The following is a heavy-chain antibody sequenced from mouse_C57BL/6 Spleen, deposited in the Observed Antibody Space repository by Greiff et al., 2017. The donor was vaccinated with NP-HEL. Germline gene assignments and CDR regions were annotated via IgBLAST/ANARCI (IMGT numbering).Heavy chain of an antibody. J-gene: IGHJ2*01. CDR1: GYAFSSYW. CDR2: LYPGDVDT. D-gene: IGHD1-1*01. CDR3: ARTLTRVVGYDVDY. V-gene: IGHV1-80*01. Sequence: VQLQQSGAELVKPGASVKISCKASGYAFSSYWMNWVKQRPGKGLEWIGQLYPGDVDTNYNGKFKGKATLTADKSSSTAYMHRSSLTSEDSAVYFCARTLTRVVGYDVDYWGKGNTLTVSS.